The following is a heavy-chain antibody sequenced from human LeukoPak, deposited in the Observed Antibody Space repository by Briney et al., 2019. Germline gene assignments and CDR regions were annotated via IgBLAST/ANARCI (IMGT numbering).Heavy chain of an antibody. J-gene: IGHJ3*02. D-gene: IGHD3-10*01. Sequence: TGGSLRLSCAASGFTFSSYAMSWVRQAPGKGLEWVSVISGSGGSKYYADSVRGRFTISRDNSKNTVSLQVNGLRAEDTAVYYCAKDDGGSPPDAFDIWGQGTLVTVSS. CDR1: GFTFSSYA. CDR2: ISGSGGSK. CDR3: AKDDGGSPPDAFDI. V-gene: IGHV3-23*01.